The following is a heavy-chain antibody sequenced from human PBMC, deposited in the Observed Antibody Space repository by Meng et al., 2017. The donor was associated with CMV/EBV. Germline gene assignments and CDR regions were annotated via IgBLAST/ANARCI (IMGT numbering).Heavy chain of an antibody. V-gene: IGHV3-21*01. CDR3: VGGIVVVPAAIHYYYYGMDV. D-gene: IGHD2-2*01. CDR1: GFTFSSYS. J-gene: IGHJ6*02. Sequence: GGSLRLSCAASGFTFSSYSMNWVRQAPGKGLEWVSSISSSSSYIYCADSVKGRFTISRDNAKNSLYLQMNSLRAEDTAVYYCVGGIVVVPAAIHYYYYGMDVWGQGTTVTVSS. CDR2: ISSSSSYI.